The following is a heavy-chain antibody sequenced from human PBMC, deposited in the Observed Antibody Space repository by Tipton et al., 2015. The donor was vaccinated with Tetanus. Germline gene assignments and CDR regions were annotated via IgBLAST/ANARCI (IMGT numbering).Heavy chain of an antibody. V-gene: IGHV5-51*01. CDR2: IYPGDSDT. CDR3: ARAHCTDGVCNFDF. CDR1: YW. D-gene: IGHD2-8*01. Sequence: YWSWIRQKPGKGLEWMGIIYPGDSDTRYSPSFQGQVTISVDKSINTAYLQWSSLKASDTSMFYCARAHCTDGVCNFDFWGQGALVTVAS. J-gene: IGHJ4*02.